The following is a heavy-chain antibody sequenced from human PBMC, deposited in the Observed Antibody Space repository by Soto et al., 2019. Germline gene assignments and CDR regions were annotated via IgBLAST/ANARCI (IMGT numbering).Heavy chain of an antibody. D-gene: IGHD3-22*01. CDR1: GGTFSNYG. Sequence: QVQLVQSGAEVKKPGSSVKVSCKSSGGTFSNYGFSWVRQAPGQGLECMGVIVPIFGAEHPQKFQGSVTITPDETTNTVFMELRDLRSEDTAVYYCARGGSDYEGSGYYQGHVW. CDR3: ARGGSDYEGSGYYQGHV. J-gene: IGHJ6*01. CDR2: IVPIFGA. V-gene: IGHV1-69*05.